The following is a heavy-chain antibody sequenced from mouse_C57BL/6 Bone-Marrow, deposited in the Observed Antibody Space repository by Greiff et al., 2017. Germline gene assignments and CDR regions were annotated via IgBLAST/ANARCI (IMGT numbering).Heavy chain of an antibody. CDR1: GYTFTSYG. CDR3: ARRVALDY. Sequence: VHVQQSGAELVRPGSSVKMSCTTSGYTFTSYGINWVKQRPGQGLEWIGYIYLGNGYTEYTEKFKGKATLTSDTSSSTAYMQLSSLTSEDSAIYFCARRVALDYWGQGTTLTVSS. CDR2: IYLGNGYT. D-gene: IGHD1-1*02. V-gene: IGHV1-58*01. J-gene: IGHJ2*01.